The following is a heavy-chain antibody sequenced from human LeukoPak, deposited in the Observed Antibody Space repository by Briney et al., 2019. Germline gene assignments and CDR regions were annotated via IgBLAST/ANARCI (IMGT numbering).Heavy chain of an antibody. D-gene: IGHD3-10*01. V-gene: IGHV3-7*01. Sequence: GSLRLSCAASGFTFSDYWMSWVRQAPGKGLEWVAKIKQDGSDKYYVDSVKGRFTISRDNAKNSLYLQMNGLRAEDTAVYYCARSGSGSYSISFDNWGQGTLVTVSS. CDR1: GFTFSDYW. J-gene: IGHJ4*02. CDR3: ARSGSGSYSISFDN. CDR2: IKQDGSDK.